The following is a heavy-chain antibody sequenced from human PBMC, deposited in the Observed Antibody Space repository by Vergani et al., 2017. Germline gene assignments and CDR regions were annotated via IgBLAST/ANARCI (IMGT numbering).Heavy chain of an antibody. CDR3: ARDGTGIFVSSRGYSHLLYY. CDR2: ISKDGTHD. CDR1: GFGLKNFA. V-gene: IGHV3-30*03. D-gene: IGHD3-22*01. Sequence: QVSLVESGGGVVQPGRSLTLTCSASGFGLKNFAMHWVRQAPGKGLEWVATISKDGTHDYYEPSVRGRFADSRDNFKNTMYLQMDRLTTDDTAVYFCARDGTGIFVSSRGYSHLLYYWGQGILVTVSS. J-gene: IGHJ4*02.